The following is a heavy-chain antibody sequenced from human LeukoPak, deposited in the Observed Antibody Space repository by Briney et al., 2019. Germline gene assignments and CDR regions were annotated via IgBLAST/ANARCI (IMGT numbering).Heavy chain of an antibody. CDR2: INTNSGNP. CDR1: GYTFTTYA. V-gene: IGHV7-4-1*02. J-gene: IGHJ4*02. CDR3: ARYGHASPSFLNF. Sequence: ASVKVSCKASGYTFTTYAMYWVRQAPGQGLEWMGWINTNSGNPTYAQGFTGRFVFSLDTSVNTAYLQISDLKTEDTAVYYCARYGHASPSFLNFWGQGTLVTVSS. D-gene: IGHD2-2*01.